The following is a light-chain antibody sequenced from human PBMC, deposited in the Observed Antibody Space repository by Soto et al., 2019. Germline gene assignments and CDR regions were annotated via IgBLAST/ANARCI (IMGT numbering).Light chain of an antibody. Sequence: QSALTQPASVSGSPGQSITISCTGTSSDVGSYNLVSWYQQHPGKAPKLMIYEGSKRPSGVSNRFSGSKSGNTASLTISGLQPEDEADYHCSSYSSSGAHHMVFGGGTKVTVL. J-gene: IGLJ3*02. V-gene: IGLV2-14*02. CDR2: EGS. CDR3: SSYSSSGAHHMV. CDR1: SSDVGSYNL.